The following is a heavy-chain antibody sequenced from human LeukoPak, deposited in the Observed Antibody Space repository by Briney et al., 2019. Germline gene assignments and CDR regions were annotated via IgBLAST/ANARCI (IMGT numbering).Heavy chain of an antibody. V-gene: IGHV4-39*01. CDR2: IYYSGST. D-gene: IGHD3-22*01. J-gene: IGHJ4*02. CDR3: ARSVDSYDSRGYFRFDY. Sequence: SETLSLTCTVAGGSISSHIHYWGWIRQAPGKGLEWIGSIYYSGSTYYNPSLKSRVTISVDTSKNQFSLKLSSVTAADTAVYYCARSVDSYDSRGYFRFDYWGQGTLVTVSS. CDR1: GGSISSHIHY.